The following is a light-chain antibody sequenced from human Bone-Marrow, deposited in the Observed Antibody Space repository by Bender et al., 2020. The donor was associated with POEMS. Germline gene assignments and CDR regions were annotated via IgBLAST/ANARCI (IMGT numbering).Light chain of an antibody. CDR2: KTF. CDR1: ISNILNNS. J-gene: IGLJ3*02. Sequence: HSLLPHPPSFSFPPLPLFLLSFSLLISNILNNSFFFYQQLPGTAPKLLMYKTFDRPSGIPERFSASKSGTSASLAIDGLRSEDEADYHCATWDDSLRGPVFGGGTKLTV. V-gene: IGLV1-47*01. CDR3: ATWDDSLRGPV.